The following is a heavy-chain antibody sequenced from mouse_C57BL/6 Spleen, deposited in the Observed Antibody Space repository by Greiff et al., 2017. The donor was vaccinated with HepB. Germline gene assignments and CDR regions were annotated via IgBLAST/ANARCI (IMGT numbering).Heavy chain of an antibody. Sequence: QVQLQQPGAELVKPGASVKVSCKASGYTFTSYWMHWVKQRPGQGLEWIGRIHPSDSDTNYNQKFKGKATLTVVKSSSTDYMQLSSLTSEDSAIYYSARERLSNYGYWGQGTTLTVSS. CDR3: ARERLSNYGY. J-gene: IGHJ2*01. CDR1: GYTFTSYW. V-gene: IGHV1-74*01. D-gene: IGHD2-5*01. CDR2: IHPSDSDT.